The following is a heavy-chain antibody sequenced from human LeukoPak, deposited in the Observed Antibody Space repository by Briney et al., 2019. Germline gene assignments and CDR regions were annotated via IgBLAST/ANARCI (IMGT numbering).Heavy chain of an antibody. D-gene: IGHD5-12*01. Sequence: GGSLRLSCAASRFTFSSYAMSWVRQAPGKGLEWVSAISGSGGSTYYADSVKGRFTISRDNSKNTLYLQMNSLRAEDTAVYYCAKDEIVATIRSSGWYYFDYWGQGTLVTVSS. CDR2: ISGSGGST. CDR3: AKDEIVATIRSSGWYYFDY. J-gene: IGHJ4*02. V-gene: IGHV3-23*01. CDR1: RFTFSSYA.